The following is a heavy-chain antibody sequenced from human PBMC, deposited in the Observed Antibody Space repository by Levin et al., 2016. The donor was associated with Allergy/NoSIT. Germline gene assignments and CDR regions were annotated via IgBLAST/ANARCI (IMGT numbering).Heavy chain of an antibody. D-gene: IGHD3-22*01. CDR2: ISWNSGSI. CDR3: AKDMGIGYYDSSGYQTNYYYYGMDV. CDR1: GFTFDDYA. V-gene: IGHV3-9*01. J-gene: IGHJ6*02. Sequence: SLKISCAASGFTFDDYAMHWVRQAPGKGLEWVSGISWNSGSIGYADSVKGRFTISRDNAKNSLYLQMNSLRAEDTALYYCAKDMGIGYYDSSGYQTNYYYYGMDVWGQGTTVTVSS.